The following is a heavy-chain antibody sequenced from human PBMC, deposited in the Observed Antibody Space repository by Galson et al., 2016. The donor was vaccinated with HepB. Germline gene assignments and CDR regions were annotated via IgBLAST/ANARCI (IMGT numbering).Heavy chain of an antibody. Sequence: SLRLSCAASGLTFTNYAMSWVRQAPGKGLEWVSTFSGPLSTTYHADSVKGRFTIPRDNSKNTLFLQINSLRAEDTAIYYCAKASKGTCTGALCYHVDYWGQGTLVAVSS. V-gene: IGHV3-23*01. CDR2: FSGPLSTT. CDR3: AKASKGTCTGALCYHVDY. D-gene: IGHD2-8*02. J-gene: IGHJ4*02. CDR1: GLTFTNYA.